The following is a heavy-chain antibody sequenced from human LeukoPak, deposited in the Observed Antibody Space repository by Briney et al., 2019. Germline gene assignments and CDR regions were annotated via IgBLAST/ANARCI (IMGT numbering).Heavy chain of an antibody. Sequence: GGSLRLSCAASGFTFSSYEMNWVRQAPGKGLEWVSSISSSSSYIYYADSVKGRFTISRDNAKNSLYLQMNSLRAEDTAVYYCARGDKGHWYSSGWFDYFDYWGQGTLVTVSS. D-gene: IGHD6-19*01. CDR1: GFTFSSYE. J-gene: IGHJ4*02. V-gene: IGHV3-21*01. CDR3: ARGDKGHWYSSGWFDYFDY. CDR2: ISSSSSYI.